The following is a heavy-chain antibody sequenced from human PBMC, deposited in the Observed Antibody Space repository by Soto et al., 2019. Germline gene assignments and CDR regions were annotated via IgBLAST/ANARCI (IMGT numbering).Heavy chain of an antibody. J-gene: IGHJ4*02. CDR2: IKSGRDGGTA. CDR1: GFTFSNTW. CDR3: ATHSYYAYAY. D-gene: IGHD4-4*01. V-gene: IGHV3-15*07. Sequence: PGGSLRLSCVASGFTFSNTWMNWVRQAPGKGPEWVATIKSGRDGGTADYAASVKDRFFISRDDSENTVSLQMNSLRIEDTAVFYCATHSYYAYAYWGQGALVTVSS.